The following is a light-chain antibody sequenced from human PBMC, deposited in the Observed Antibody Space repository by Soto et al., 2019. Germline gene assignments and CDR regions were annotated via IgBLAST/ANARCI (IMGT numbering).Light chain of an antibody. J-gene: IGLJ1*01. CDR3: SSYTTNNTRQIV. CDR2: DVS. Sequence: QSVLKQPASVSGAPRQSITISCTSTSSDVGGYNYVSWYQHHPGKAPKLIIYDVSNRPSGVSIRFSGSKSDNTASLTISGLQPEDEADYHCSSYTTNNTRQIVFGPGTKVTVL. CDR1: SSDVGGYNY. V-gene: IGLV2-14*03.